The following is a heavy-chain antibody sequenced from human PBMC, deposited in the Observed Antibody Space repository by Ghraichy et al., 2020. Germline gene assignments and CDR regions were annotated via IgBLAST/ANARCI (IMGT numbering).Heavy chain of an antibody. V-gene: IGHV3-30-3*02. J-gene: IGHJ3*02. Sequence: GGSLRLSCAASGFSFSTYAIHWFRQAPDKGLEWMAVIAGDGTNKYYADSVKGRFTISRDNSKNTLYLQMNSLRAEDTAVYYCAKWQNLRHRLDPHDAFDIWGQGTMVTVSS. CDR3: AKWQNLRHRLDPHDAFDI. CDR1: GFSFSTYA. CDR2: IAGDGTNK. D-gene: IGHD3-16*01.